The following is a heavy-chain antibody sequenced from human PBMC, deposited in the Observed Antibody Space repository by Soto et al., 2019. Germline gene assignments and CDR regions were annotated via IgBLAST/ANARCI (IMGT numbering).Heavy chain of an antibody. Sequence: EVHLGESGGGLVLPGGSLGLSCAASGFTFSSYSMNWVRQAPGKGLECVSYMSRSSRTISYADSVKGRFTISRDNANNSRYMHMNSLRDEDTAVYYCAGVAGAPLAGYWGQGTLVTVSS. CDR3: AGVAGAPLAGY. V-gene: IGHV3-48*02. CDR1: GFTFSSYS. J-gene: IGHJ4*02. D-gene: IGHD6-19*01. CDR2: MSRSSRTI.